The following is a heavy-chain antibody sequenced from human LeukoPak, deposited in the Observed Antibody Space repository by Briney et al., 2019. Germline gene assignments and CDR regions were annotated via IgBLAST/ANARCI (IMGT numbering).Heavy chain of an antibody. Sequence: PSETLSLTCTVSGGSISSGGYYWSWIRQHPGKGLEWIGYIYYSGSTCYNPSLKSRVTISVDTSKNQFSLKLSSVTAADTAVYYCARGVPAAIVDYWGQGTLVTVSS. D-gene: IGHD2-2*01. CDR2: IYYSGST. CDR3: ARGVPAAIVDY. CDR1: GGSISSGGYY. J-gene: IGHJ4*02. V-gene: IGHV4-31*03.